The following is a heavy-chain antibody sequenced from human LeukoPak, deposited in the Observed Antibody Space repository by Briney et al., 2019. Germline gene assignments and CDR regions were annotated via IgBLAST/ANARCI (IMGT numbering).Heavy chain of an antibody. CDR3: AKPDTAMVRGFDY. CDR1: GFTLSTNA. D-gene: IGHD5-18*01. CDR2: ISGSGGST. V-gene: IGHV3-23*01. J-gene: IGHJ4*02. Sequence: QPGGSLRLSCLTSGFTLSTNAMSWVRQAPGKGLEWVSAISGSGGSTYYADSVKGRFTISRDNSKNTLYLQMNSLRAEDTAVYYCAKPDTAMVRGFDYWGQGTLVTVSS.